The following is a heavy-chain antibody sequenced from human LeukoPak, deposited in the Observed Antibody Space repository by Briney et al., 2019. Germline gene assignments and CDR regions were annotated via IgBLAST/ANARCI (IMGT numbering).Heavy chain of an antibody. V-gene: IGHV3-64*01. CDR1: GFTFSSYA. CDR2: ISSNGGST. J-gene: IGHJ4*02. D-gene: IGHD6-19*01. Sequence: PGGSLRLSCAASGFTFSSYAMHWVRQAPGKGLEYVSAISSNGGSTYYANSVKGRFTISRDNSKNTLYLQMGSLRAEDMAVYYCARGRYSSGLYPGYWGQGTLVTVSS. CDR3: ARGRYSSGLYPGY.